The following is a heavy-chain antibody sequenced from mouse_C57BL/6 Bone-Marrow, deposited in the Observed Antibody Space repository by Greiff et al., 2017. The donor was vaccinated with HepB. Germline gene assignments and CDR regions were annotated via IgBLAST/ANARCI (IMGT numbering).Heavy chain of an antibody. CDR2: IWSGGST. D-gene: IGHD1-1*01. V-gene: IGHV2-2*01. Sequence: VQLVESGPGLVQPSQILSITCTVSGFSLTSYGVHWVRQSPGKGLEWLGVIWSGGSTDYNAAFISRLSISKDHSKSQVFFKMNSLQADDTAIYYCARTPPTTVVATDWYFDVWGTGTTVTVSS. J-gene: IGHJ1*03. CDR3: ARTPPTTVVATDWYFDV. CDR1: GFSLTSYG.